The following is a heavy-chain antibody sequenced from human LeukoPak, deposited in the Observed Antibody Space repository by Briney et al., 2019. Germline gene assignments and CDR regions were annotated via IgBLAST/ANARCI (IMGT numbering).Heavy chain of an antibody. CDR2: IYSDNT. CDR1: GFTVSSNS. V-gene: IGHV3-53*01. J-gene: IGHJ6*03. D-gene: IGHD3-10*01. Sequence: GGSLRLSCTVSGFTVSSNSMSWVRQAPGKGLEWVSFIYSDNTHYSDSVKGRFTISRDNSKNSLNLQMNSLRAEDTAVYYCARDVRFGELFALYYYYYYMDVWGKGTTVTVSS. CDR3: ARDVRFGELFALYYYYYYMDV.